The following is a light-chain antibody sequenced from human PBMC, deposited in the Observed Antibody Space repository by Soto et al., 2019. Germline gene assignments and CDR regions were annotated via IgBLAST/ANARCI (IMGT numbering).Light chain of an antibody. CDR3: GTWDSSLSAGL. J-gene: IGLJ2*01. Sequence: QSVLTQPPSVSAAPGQKVTISCSGSSSNIGNNYVSWYQQLPGTAPKLLIYDNNKRPSGIPDRFSGSKSGTSATLGITGLQTGDEADYYCGTWDSSLSAGLFCGGNKLTVL. CDR1: SSNIGNNY. V-gene: IGLV1-51*01. CDR2: DNN.